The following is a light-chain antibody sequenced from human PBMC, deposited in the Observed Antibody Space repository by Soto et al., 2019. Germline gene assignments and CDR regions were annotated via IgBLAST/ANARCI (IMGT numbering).Light chain of an antibody. CDR1: QSVSSSY. CDR3: QHYGSSLWT. CDR2: GAS. V-gene: IGKV3-20*01. J-gene: IGKJ1*01. Sequence: EIVLTQSPGTLSLSPGERATISCRASQSVSSSYLAWYQQKPGQAPRLLIYGASSRATGIPDRFSGSGSGTDFTLTISRLEPEDFAVYYCQHYGSSLWTFGQGTKVDIK.